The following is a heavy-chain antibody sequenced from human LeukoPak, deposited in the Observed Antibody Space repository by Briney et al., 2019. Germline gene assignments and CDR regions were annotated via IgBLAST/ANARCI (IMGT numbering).Heavy chain of an antibody. Sequence: GGSLRLSCAASEFTVSSNYMSWVRQAPGKGLEWVSVIYSGGSTYYADSVKGRFTISRDNSKNTLYLQMNSLRAEDTAVYYCSSGSYWDYFDYWGQGTLVTVSS. D-gene: IGHD1-26*01. J-gene: IGHJ4*02. CDR2: IYSGGST. CDR3: SSGSYWDYFDY. CDR1: EFTVSSNY. V-gene: IGHV3-53*01.